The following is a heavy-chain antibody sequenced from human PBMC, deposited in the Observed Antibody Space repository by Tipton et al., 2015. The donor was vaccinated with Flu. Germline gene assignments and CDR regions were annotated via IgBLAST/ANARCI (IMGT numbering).Heavy chain of an antibody. CDR2: IYYSGNT. CDR1: GDSIRSADSY. Sequence: LRLSCTVSGDSIRSADSYWGWIRQSPGKGLEWIGSIYYSGNTFYNSSLRRRLTMSMDTSKNQFSLKLTSVTAADTALYYCTRHPPPRYTTGSYFDYWGQGILVTVSP. J-gene: IGHJ4*02. D-gene: IGHD1-1*01. V-gene: IGHV4-39*01. CDR3: TRHPPPRYTTGSYFDY.